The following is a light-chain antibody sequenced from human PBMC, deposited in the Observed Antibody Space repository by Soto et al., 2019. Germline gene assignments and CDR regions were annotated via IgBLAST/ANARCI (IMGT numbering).Light chain of an antibody. CDR2: STN. Sequence: QTVVTQEPSFSVSPGGTVTLTCGLTSGSVSILSYPSWYQRTPGQAPRTLIDSTNTRSSGVPDRFSGSILGTKAALTIAGAQAEDDSHYYCALYLGSGHMVFGGGTKVTVL. J-gene: IGLJ3*02. V-gene: IGLV8-61*01. CDR3: ALYLGSGHMV. CDR1: SGSVSILSY.